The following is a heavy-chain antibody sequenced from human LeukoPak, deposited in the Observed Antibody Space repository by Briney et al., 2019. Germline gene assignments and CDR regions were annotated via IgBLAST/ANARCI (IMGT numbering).Heavy chain of an antibody. Sequence: GGSLRLSCAASGLTFRSHSMSWVRQAPGKGLEWVSFIYSGGSTNYAGSFKGRFPISRDNPKNQPDLQMNSLRAAGTAVNYLARDLTGYGAGSYYNDVWGKGTLVTVAS. CDR1: GLTFRSHS. CDR2: IYSGGST. D-gene: IGHD3-10*01. CDR3: ARDLTGYGAGSYYNDV. J-gene: IGHJ4*02. V-gene: IGHV3-66*01.